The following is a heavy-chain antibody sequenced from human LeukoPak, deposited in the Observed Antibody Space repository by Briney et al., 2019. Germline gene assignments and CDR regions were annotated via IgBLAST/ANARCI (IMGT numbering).Heavy chain of an antibody. CDR3: ARFRAMIVVVDY. CDR2: ISSSGSTI. V-gene: IGHV3-11*01. CDR1: GFTFSDYY. J-gene: IGHJ4*02. Sequence: PGGSLRLSCAASGFTFSDYYMSWIRQAPGKGLEWVSYISSSGSTIYYADSVKGRFTISRDSAKNSLYLQMNSLRAKDTAVYYCARFRAMIVVVDYWGQGTLVTVSS. D-gene: IGHD3-22*01.